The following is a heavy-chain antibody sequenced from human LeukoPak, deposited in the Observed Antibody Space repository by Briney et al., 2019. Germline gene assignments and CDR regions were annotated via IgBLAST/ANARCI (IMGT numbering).Heavy chain of an antibody. CDR1: GGTFSSYA. CDR2: INTNTGNP. Sequence: ASVKVSCKASGGTFSSYAISWVRQAPGQGLEWMGWINTNTGNPTYAQGFTGRFVFSLDTSVSTAYLQISSLKAEDTAVYYCARAQWIQLWLYAFDIWGQGTMVTVSS. D-gene: IGHD5-18*01. CDR3: ARAQWIQLWLYAFDI. V-gene: IGHV7-4-1*02. J-gene: IGHJ3*02.